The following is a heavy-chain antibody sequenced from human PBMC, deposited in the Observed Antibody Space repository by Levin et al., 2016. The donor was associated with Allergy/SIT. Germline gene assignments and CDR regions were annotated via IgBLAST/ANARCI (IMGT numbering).Heavy chain of an antibody. J-gene: IGHJ2*01. CDR3: ARYAGLTRFYWYFDL. D-gene: IGHD3-16*01. V-gene: IGHV1-2*02. Sequence: WVRQAPGQGLEWMGWINPNSGGTNYAQKFQGRVTMTRDTSISTAYMELSRLRSDDTAVYYCARYAGLTRFYWYFDLWGRGTLVTVSS. CDR2: INPNSGGT.